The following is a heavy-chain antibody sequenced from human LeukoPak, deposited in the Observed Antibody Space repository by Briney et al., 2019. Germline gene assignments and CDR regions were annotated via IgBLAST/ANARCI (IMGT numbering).Heavy chain of an antibody. CDR1: GGTFSSYA. V-gene: IGHV1-69*13. Sequence: ASVKVSCKASGGTFSSYAISWVRQAPGQGLEWMGGIIPIFGTANYAQKFQGRVTITADESTSTAYMELSSLRSEDTAVYYCARHEYNWFDPWGQGTLVTVSS. CDR3: ARHEYNWFDP. J-gene: IGHJ5*02. CDR2: IIPIFGTA.